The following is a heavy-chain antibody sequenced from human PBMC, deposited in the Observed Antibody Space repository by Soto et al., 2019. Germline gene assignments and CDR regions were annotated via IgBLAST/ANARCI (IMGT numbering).Heavy chain of an antibody. J-gene: IGHJ4*02. CDR2: VNPSGGHT. CDR1: GDTFTDYY. D-gene: IGHD2-21*02. CDR3: ARGGHVVVVTAALDY. V-gene: IGHV1-46*01. Sequence: QVQLMQSGAEVKKPGASVKVSCKASGDTFTDYYIHWVRQAPGQGLEWMGTVNPSGGHTTYAQHCLGRGTMTRDTCTSTLYMELTSLTSDDTAIYYCARGGHVVVVTAALDYWGQGTLVTVSS.